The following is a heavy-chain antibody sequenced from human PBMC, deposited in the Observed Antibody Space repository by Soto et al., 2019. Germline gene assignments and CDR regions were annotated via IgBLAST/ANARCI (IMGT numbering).Heavy chain of an antibody. V-gene: IGHV3-30*18. CDR2: ISYDGSNK. Sequence: PGGSLRLSCAASGFTFSSYGMHWVRQAPGKGLEWVAAISYDGSNKYYADSVKGRFTISRDNSKNTLYLQMNSLRAEDTAVYYCAKEKDVLLWFGEFNYWGQGTLVTVSS. CDR3: AKEKDVLLWFGEFNY. D-gene: IGHD3-10*01. J-gene: IGHJ4*02. CDR1: GFTFSSYG.